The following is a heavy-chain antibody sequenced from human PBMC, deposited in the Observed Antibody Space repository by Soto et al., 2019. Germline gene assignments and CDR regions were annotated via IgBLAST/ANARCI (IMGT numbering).Heavy chain of an antibody. CDR3: ARAGSSLGYAMDV. D-gene: IGHD3-10*01. V-gene: IGHV1-18*04. Sequence: ASVKVSCKASGYTFTNYGISWVRQAPGQGLEWMGWISTYNGNTHYARKFQGRVAMTTDTSPSTAYMELRSLISDDTAVYYCARAGSSLGYAMDVWGQGTTVT. J-gene: IGHJ6*02. CDR1: GYTFTNYG. CDR2: ISTYNGNT.